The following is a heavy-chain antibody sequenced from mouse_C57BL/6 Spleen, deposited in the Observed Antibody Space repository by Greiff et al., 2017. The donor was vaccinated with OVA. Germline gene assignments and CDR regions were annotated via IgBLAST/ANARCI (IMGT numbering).Heavy chain of an antibody. CDR3: ASSYYNAMDY. CDR2: IRNKANGYTT. J-gene: IGHJ4*01. Sequence: EVKLVESGGGLVQPGGSLSLSCAASGFTFTDYYMSWVRQPPGKALEWLGFIRNKANGYTTEYSASVKGRFTISRDNSQSILYLQMNALRAEDSATYYCASSYYNAMDYWGQGTSVTVSS. CDR1: GFTFTDYY. V-gene: IGHV7-3*01. D-gene: IGHD2-12*01.